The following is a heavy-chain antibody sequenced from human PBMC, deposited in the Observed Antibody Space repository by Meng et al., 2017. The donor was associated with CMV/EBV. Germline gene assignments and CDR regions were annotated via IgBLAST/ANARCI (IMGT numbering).Heavy chain of an antibody. J-gene: IGHJ4*02. Sequence: YLVESGGGLVQPGGSLGPPWAAPGLPISNYWMSWVRQAPGKGLEWVANIKNDGSERYYVDSAKGRFSISRDNADNSLYLQMNNLRAEDTAVYYCRLGHYSQDWGQGTLVTVSS. CDR3: RLGHYSQD. CDR1: GLPISNYW. V-gene: IGHV3-7*02. CDR2: IKNDGSER. D-gene: IGHD4-17*01.